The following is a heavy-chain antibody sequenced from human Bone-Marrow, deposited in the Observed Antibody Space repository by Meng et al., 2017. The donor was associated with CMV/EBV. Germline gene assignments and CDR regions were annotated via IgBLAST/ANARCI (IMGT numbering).Heavy chain of an antibody. CDR3: ARADSGGRYSS. V-gene: IGHV1-18*01. J-gene: IGHJ5*02. CDR1: GYTFTSYG. Sequence: ASVKVSCKASGYTFTSYGISWVRQAPGQGLEWMGWISAYNGNTNYAQKFQGRVTMTTATSTSTAYMELGSLRSDDTAVYYGARADSGGRYSSWGQGTLVTVSS. CDR2: ISAYNGNT. D-gene: IGHD6-19*01.